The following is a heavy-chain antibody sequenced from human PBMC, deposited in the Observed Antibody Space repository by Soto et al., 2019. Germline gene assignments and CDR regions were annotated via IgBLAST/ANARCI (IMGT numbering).Heavy chain of an antibody. Sequence: GGSLRLSCAASGFTVSSNYMSWVRQAPGKXLEWVSVIYSGGSTYYADSVKGRFTISRDNSKNTLYLQMNSLRAEDTAVYYCASEGGSGSYYPPYYYYYGMDVWGQGTTVTVSS. D-gene: IGHD3-10*01. CDR2: IYSGGST. V-gene: IGHV3-53*01. CDR1: GFTVSSNY. J-gene: IGHJ6*02. CDR3: ASEGGSGSYYPPYYYYYGMDV.